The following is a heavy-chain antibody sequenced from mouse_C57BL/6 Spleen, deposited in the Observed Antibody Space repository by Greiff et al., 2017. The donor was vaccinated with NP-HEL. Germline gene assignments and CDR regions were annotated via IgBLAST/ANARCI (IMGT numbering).Heavy chain of an antibody. Sequence: EVKLQESGPGLVKPSQSLSLTCSVTGYSITSGYYWNWIRQFPGNKLEWMGYISYDGSNNYNPSLKNRISITRDTSKNQFFLKLNSVTTEDTATYYCARGHGSSLDYWGQGTTLTVSS. D-gene: IGHD1-1*01. V-gene: IGHV3-6*01. CDR1: GYSITSGYY. CDR2: ISYDGSN. J-gene: IGHJ2*01. CDR3: ARGHGSSLDY.